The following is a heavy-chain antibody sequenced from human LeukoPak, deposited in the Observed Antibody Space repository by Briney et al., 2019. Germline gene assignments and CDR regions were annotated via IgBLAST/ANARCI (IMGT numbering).Heavy chain of an antibody. CDR3: ARARSGPYGSGSLDAFDI. Sequence: SVKVSCKASGGTFSSYPISWVRQAPGQGLEWMGGIIPMFDTADFAQKFQGRVTITADTSTSTAYMQLSGLRSEDTAVYYCARARSGPYGSGSLDAFDIWGQGTMVTVSS. D-gene: IGHD3-10*01. CDR1: GGTFSSYP. CDR2: IIPMFDTA. V-gene: IGHV1-69*06. J-gene: IGHJ3*02.